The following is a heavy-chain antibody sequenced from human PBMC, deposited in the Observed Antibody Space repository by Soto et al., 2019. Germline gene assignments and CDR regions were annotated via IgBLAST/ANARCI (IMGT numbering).Heavy chain of an antibody. CDR1: GASVSGDGSY. J-gene: IGHJ4*02. V-gene: IGHV4-31*03. CDR2: IHNSGST. CDR3: ARDLGSEQWFFDN. D-gene: IGHD6-19*01. Sequence: QVQLQESGPVLVKPSQTLSLTCLVSGASVSGDGSYCSWIRQHPGQGLEIIGYIHNSGSTYSNPSLENRVAMSIDTSKNQFSLRLSSVTAADSAVYFCARDLGSEQWFFDNWGQGILVTVSS.